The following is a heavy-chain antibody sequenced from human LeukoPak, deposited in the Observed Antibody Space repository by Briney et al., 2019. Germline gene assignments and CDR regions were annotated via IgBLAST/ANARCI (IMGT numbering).Heavy chain of an antibody. J-gene: IGHJ4*02. D-gene: IGHD5-12*01. Sequence: PGESLKISCKGSVYSFPNYWIGWVRQMPGKGLEWLGILYPGDSDTRYSPSFQGQVTISADKSISTAYLQWSSLKASDTAMYYCASRLRERFDSWGQGTLVTVSS. V-gene: IGHV5-51*01. CDR1: VYSFPNYW. CDR3: ASRLRERFDS. CDR2: LYPGDSDT.